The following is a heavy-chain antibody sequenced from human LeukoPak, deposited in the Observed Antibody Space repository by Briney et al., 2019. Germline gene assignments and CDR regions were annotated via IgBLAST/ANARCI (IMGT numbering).Heavy chain of an antibody. CDR2: INPNSGGT. D-gene: IGHD2-2*01. CDR1: GYTFTGYY. Sequence: VASVKVSCKASGYTFTGYYMHWVRQAPGQRLEWMGWINPNSGGTNYAQKFQGRVTMTRDTSISTAYMELSRLRSDDTAVYYCARGLVVPAAMLVVGAFDIWGQGTMVTVSS. J-gene: IGHJ3*02. V-gene: IGHV1-2*02. CDR3: ARGLVVPAAMLVVGAFDI.